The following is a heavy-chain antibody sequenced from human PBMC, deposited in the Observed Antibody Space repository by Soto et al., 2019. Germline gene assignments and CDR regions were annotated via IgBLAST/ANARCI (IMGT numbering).Heavy chain of an antibody. CDR3: ARGDIEYGSYDYIWGSYRINNAFDI. CDR1: GGSISSYY. J-gene: IGHJ3*02. CDR2: IYYSGST. D-gene: IGHD3-16*02. V-gene: IGHV4-59*01. Sequence: SETLSLTCTVSGGSISSYYWSWIRQPPGKGLEWIGYIYYSGSTNYNPSLKSRVTISVDTSKNQFSLKLSSVTAADTAVYYCARGDIEYGSYDYIWGSYRINNAFDIWGQGTVVTVSS.